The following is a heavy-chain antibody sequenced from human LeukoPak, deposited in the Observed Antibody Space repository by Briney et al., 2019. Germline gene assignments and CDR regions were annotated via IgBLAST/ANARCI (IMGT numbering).Heavy chain of an antibody. V-gene: IGHV1-18*01. J-gene: IGHJ4*02. CDR1: GYTFTSSG. CDR3: STEIGYCSSATCHTFDN. D-gene: IGHD2-2*01. CDR2: ISTHDVNT. Sequence: ASVKVSCKASGYTFTSSGISWLPQAPGQGLEWMGWISTHDVNTKYAQKLQRRVTLTTDTSTSTASMEPRSLTCAHPAPYYCSTEIGYCSSATCHTFDNWGQGTLVTVSS.